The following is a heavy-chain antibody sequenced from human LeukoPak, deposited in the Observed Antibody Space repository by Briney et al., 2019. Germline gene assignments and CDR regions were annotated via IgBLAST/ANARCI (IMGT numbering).Heavy chain of an antibody. V-gene: IGHV3-74*01. Sequence: GGSLRLSSAASGFTLSTYWMHWVRQPPGKGLLRVSRINTDESSLSYPDSVKGRFTISRDNAKNTLFLQMNSLRAADTAGYYCAREGFVDWGQGTLVTVSS. CDR2: INTDESSL. CDR1: GFTLSTYW. J-gene: IGHJ4*02. CDR3: AREGFVD.